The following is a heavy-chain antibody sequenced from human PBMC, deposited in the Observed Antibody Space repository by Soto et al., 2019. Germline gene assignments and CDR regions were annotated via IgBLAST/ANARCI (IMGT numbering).Heavy chain of an antibody. V-gene: IGHV4-59*01. D-gene: IGHD3-9*01. CDR2: IYYSGST. J-gene: IGHJ5*02. CDR3: ARYSYDILTGYYPNNWFDP. CDR1: GGSISSYY. Sequence: SETLSLTCTVSGGSISSYYWSWIRQPPGKGLEWIGYIYYSGSTNYNPSLKSRVTISVDTSKNQFSLKLSSVTAADTAVYYCARYSYDILTGYYPNNWFDPWGQGTLVTVSS.